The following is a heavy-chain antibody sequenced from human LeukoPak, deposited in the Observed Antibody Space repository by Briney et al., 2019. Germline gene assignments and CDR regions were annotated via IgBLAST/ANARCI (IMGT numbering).Heavy chain of an antibody. CDR3: ASSGYSYGFGFDP. CDR1: GFTFSDHY. CDR2: TRNKANSYTT. Sequence: GGSLRLSCAASGFTFSDHYMDWVRQAPGKGLEWVGRTRNKANSYTTEYAASVKGRFTISRDGSKNSLYLQMNSLKTEDTAAYYCASSGYSYGFGFDPWGQGTLVTVSS. V-gene: IGHV3-72*01. D-gene: IGHD5-18*01. J-gene: IGHJ5*02.